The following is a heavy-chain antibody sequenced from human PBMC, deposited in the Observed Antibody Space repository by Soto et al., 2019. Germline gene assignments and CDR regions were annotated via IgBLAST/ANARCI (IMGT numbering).Heavy chain of an antibody. CDR1: GYTFIRYG. D-gene: IGHD3-16*01. V-gene: IGHV1-18*01. Sequence: QVQLAQSANEVKKPGASVRVSCKAAGYTFIRYGIAWVRQAPGQGLEWMGWISPYNDYTVYAQKFQCRVSMTADTSTRTVDMNLRGLKSDDTAVDYCARGGYYDNSWGKLRHYGLDVWGQGTSVSVSS. CDR2: ISPYNDYT. J-gene: IGHJ6*02. CDR3: ARGGYYDNSWGKLRHYGLDV.